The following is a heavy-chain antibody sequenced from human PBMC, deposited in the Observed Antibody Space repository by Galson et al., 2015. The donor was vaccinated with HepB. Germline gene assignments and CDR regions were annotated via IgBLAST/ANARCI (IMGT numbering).Heavy chain of an antibody. CDR3: ARDSPGYCSGGSCYGAAYYFDY. CDR2: ISAYNGNT. V-gene: IGHV1-18*04. D-gene: IGHD2-15*01. CDR1: GYTFTSYG. Sequence: SVKVSCKASGYTFTSYGISWVRQAPGQGLEWMGWISAYNGNTNYAQKLQGRVTMTTDTSTSTAYMELRSLRSDDTAVYYCARDSPGYCSGGSCYGAAYYFDYWGQGTLVTVSS. J-gene: IGHJ4*02.